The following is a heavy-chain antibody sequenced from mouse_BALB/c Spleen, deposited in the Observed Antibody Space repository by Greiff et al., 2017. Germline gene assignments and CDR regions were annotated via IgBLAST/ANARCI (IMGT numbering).Heavy chain of an antibody. CDR2: ISNGGGST. CDR1: GFTFSSYT. J-gene: IGHJ1*01. CDR3: ARLDSYWYFDV. D-gene: IGHD3-2*01. Sequence: EVKLVESGGGLVQPGGSLKLSCAASGFTFSSYTMSWVRQTPEKRLEWVAYISNGGGSTYSPDTVKGRFTISRGNTKNTLYLQMSSLTSEVTAMYYCARLDSYWYFDVWGAGTAVTVSS. V-gene: IGHV5-12-2*01.